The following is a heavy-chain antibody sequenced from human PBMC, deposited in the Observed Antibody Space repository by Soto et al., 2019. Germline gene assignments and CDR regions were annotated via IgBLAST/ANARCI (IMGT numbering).Heavy chain of an antibody. CDR2: ISAYNGNT. CDR3: ARDPVGGNWFDP. D-gene: IGHD1-26*01. V-gene: IGHV1-18*01. J-gene: IGHJ5*02. CDR1: GYTFTNYG. Sequence: ASVKVSCKASGYTFTNYGISWVRRAPGQGLEWMGWISAYNGNTNYAQKLQGRVTMTTDTSTSTAYMELRSLRSDDTAVYYCARDPVGGNWFDPWGQGTLVTVSS.